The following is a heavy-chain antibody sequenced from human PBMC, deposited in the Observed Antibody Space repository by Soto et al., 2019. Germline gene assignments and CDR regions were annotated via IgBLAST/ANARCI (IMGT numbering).Heavy chain of an antibody. CDR3: ASSDCTNGVGQPGGGAEGY. Sequence: QLQLQESGPGLVKPSETLSLTCTVSGGSISSSSYYWGWIRQPPGKGLEWIGSIYYSGSTYYNPSLKSRVTISVDTSKNQFSLKLSSVTAADTAVYYCASSDCTNGVGQPGGGAEGYWGQGTLVTVSS. CDR2: IYYSGST. CDR1: GGSISSSSYY. V-gene: IGHV4-39*01. D-gene: IGHD2-8*01. J-gene: IGHJ4*02.